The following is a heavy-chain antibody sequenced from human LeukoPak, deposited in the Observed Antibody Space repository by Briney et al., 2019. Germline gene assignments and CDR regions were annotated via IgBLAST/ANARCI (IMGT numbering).Heavy chain of an antibody. CDR2: INHSGST. J-gene: IGHJ4*02. CDR3: ARDSGYGSGSYIPVGDY. Sequence: PSETLSLTCAVYGGSFSGYYWSWIRQPPGKGLEWIGEINHSGSTNYNPSLESRVTISVDTSKNQFSLKLSSVTAADTAVYYCARDSGYGSGSYIPVGDYWGQGTLVTVSS. D-gene: IGHD3-10*01. CDR1: GGSFSGYY. V-gene: IGHV4-34*01.